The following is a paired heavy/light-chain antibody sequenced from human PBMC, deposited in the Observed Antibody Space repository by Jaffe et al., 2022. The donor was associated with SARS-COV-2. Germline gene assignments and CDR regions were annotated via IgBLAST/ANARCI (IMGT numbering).Heavy chain of an antibody. J-gene: IGHJ4*02. D-gene: IGHD3-10*01. Sequence: EVHLLESGGGLVQPGGSLRLSCAASGFTFSTYPMNWVRQAPGKGLEWVSSISGSGGGTYYADTVKGRFTISRDNSNNILYLQMNSLRAEDTAVYYCTRNQAYGSGSYKIRGGDLGFWGQGTLVTVYS. CDR3: TRNQAYGSGSYKIRGGDLGF. V-gene: IGHV3-23*01. CDR1: GFTFSTYP. CDR2: ISGSGGGT.
Light chain of an antibody. CDR3: AAWDDSLNGLV. CDR1: NPNIGTYA. CDR2: SDG. J-gene: IGLJ1*01. V-gene: IGLV1-44*01. Sequence: HSVLTQPPSASGTPGQRVTITCSGSNPNIGTYAVSWYQQVPGTAPKLLIYSDGLRPSGVPDRFSGSKSGISASLAVSGLQSEDEADYYCAAWDDSLNGLVFGTGTTVSVL.